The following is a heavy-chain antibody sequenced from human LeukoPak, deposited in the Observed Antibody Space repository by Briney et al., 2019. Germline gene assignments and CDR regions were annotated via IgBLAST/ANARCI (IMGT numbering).Heavy chain of an antibody. Sequence: PSETLSLTCTVSGGSISSSSYYWGWIRQPPGKGLEWIGSMYHNGSTYYNPSLKSRVTISVDTSKNQFSLKLSSVTAADTAVYYCARDLKWELFFTTSQSNWFDPWGQGTLVTVSS. CDR3: ARDLKWELFFTTSQSNWFDP. V-gene: IGHV4-39*02. J-gene: IGHJ5*02. CDR1: GGSISSSSYY. D-gene: IGHD1-26*01. CDR2: MYHNGST.